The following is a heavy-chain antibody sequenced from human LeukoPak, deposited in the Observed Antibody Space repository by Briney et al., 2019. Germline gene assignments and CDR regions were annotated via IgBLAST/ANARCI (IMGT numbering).Heavy chain of an antibody. V-gene: IGHV1-18*01. J-gene: IGHJ6*03. Sequence: ASVKVSCKASGYTFTSYGISWVRQAPGQGLEWMGWISAYNGNTNYAQKLQGRVTMTTDTSTSTAYMELRSLRSDDTAVYYCARAGGYNPLYYYYYMDVWGKGTTVTVSS. CDR1: GYTFTSYG. CDR3: ARAGGYNPLYYYYYMDV. D-gene: IGHD5-24*01. CDR2: ISAYNGNT.